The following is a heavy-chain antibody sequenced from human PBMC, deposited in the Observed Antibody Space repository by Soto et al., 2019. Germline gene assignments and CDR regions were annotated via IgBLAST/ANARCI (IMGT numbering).Heavy chain of an antibody. J-gene: IGHJ4*02. CDR1: GFTFSRNG. CDR2: IWYDGSNK. Sequence: QVQLVESGGGVVQPGRSLRLSCAASGFTFSRNGMHWVRQAPGKGLEWVALIWYDGSNKNYADSVKGRFIISRDNSKNTLYLQMNSLRAEDTAVYYCARDVNDYGDLGLDYWGQGTLVTVSS. V-gene: IGHV3-33*01. D-gene: IGHD4-17*01. CDR3: ARDVNDYGDLGLDY.